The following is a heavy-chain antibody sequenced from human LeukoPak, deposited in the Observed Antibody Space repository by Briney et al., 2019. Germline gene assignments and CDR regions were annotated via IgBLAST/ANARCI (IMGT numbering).Heavy chain of an antibody. CDR1: GFTFSSYS. D-gene: IGHD6-6*01. CDR3: ARDYRKIAARREFDY. CDR2: ISSSSSYI. Sequence: TGGSLRPSCAASGFTFSSYSMNWVRQAPGKGLEWVSSISSSSSYIYYADSVKGRFTISRDNAKNSLYLQMNSLRAEDAAVYYCARDYRKIAARREFDYWGQGTLVTVSS. J-gene: IGHJ4*02. V-gene: IGHV3-21*01.